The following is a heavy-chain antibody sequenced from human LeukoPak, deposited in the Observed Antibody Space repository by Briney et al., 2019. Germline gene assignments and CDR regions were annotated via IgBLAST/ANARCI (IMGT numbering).Heavy chain of an antibody. CDR1: GFTFSTHD. V-gene: IGHV3-66*01. CDR3: ARSSSGWHKYFDY. CDR2: LYSGGST. D-gene: IGHD6-19*01. J-gene: IGHJ4*02. Sequence: GGSLRLSCAASGFTFSTHDVNWVRQAPGKGLEWVSVLYSGGSTYYADSVKGRFTISRDNSKNTLYLQMNSLRAEDTAVYYCARSSSGWHKYFDYWGQGTLVTVSS.